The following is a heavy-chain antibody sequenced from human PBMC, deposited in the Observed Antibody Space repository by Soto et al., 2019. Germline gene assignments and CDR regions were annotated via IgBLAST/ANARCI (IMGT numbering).Heavy chain of an antibody. CDR1: GGSISSYY. CDR3: ARAPRGNYGYPSYFDY. Sequence: SVTMSVTCTVSGGSISSYYWSWIRKPPGKGLEWIGYIYYSGSTNYNPSLKSRVTISVDTSKNQFSLKLSSVTAADTAVYYCARAPRGNYGYPSYFDYWGQGTLVTVS. D-gene: IGHD3-10*01. CDR2: IYYSGST. J-gene: IGHJ4*02. V-gene: IGHV4-59*01.